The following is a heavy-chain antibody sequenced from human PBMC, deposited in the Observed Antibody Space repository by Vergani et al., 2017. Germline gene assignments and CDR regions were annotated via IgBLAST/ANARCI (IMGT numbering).Heavy chain of an antibody. CDR3: ARDRAAAGTVYYYGMDV. V-gene: IGHV1-69*04. Sequence: QVQLVQSGAEVKKPGSSVKVSCKASGGTFSSYAISWVRQAPGQGLEWMGRIIPILGIANYAQKFQGRVTITADKSTSTAYMELSSLRSEDTAVYYCARDRAAAGTVYYYGMDVWGQGNPGHRLL. J-gene: IGHJ6*02. CDR2: IIPILGIA. D-gene: IGHD6-13*01. CDR1: GGTFSSYA.